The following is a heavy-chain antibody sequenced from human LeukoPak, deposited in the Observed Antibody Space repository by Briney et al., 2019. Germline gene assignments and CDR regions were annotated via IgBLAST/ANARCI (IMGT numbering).Heavy chain of an antibody. CDR3: ARDSGRGGESGYYDH. D-gene: IGHD3-22*01. V-gene: IGHV3-7*01. CDR1: GFTFNSHW. J-gene: IGHJ4*02. Sequence: PGGSLRLSCAASGFTFNSHWMSWVRQAPGKGLEWVANMMQDGSKKYYVDSVKGRFTISRDNAKNSLYLQMNSLRAEDTAVYYCARDSGRGGESGYYDHWGQGTLVTVSS. CDR2: MMQDGSKK.